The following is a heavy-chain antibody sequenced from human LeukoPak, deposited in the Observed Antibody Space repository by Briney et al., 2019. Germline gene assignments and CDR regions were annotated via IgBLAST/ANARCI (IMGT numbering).Heavy chain of an antibody. J-gene: IGHJ2*01. D-gene: IGHD5-18*01. Sequence: PGGSLRLSCAASEFTFNSYAMGWVRQAPGKGLEWVSFMTGAGDVTYYADSVKGRFTISRDYSNNTLFLLMNSLRAEDTAVYYCAKDTASSWWYFDLWGRGTLVTVSS. CDR2: MTGAGDVT. CDR1: EFTFNSYA. V-gene: IGHV3-23*01. CDR3: AKDTASSWWYFDL.